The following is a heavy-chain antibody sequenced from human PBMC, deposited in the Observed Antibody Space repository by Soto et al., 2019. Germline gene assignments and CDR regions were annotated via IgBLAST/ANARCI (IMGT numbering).Heavy chain of an antibody. CDR2: LWYDGSNK. J-gene: IGHJ5*02. CDR3: ARGYGWFDP. D-gene: IGHD6-13*01. CDR1: GFTFSSYG. Sequence: QVQLVESGGGVVQPGRSLRLSCAASGFTFSSYGMHWVRQAPGKGLEWVAVLWYDGSNKYYADSVKGRFTISRDNSKNTLYLQMNSLRAEDTAEYYCARGYGWFDPWGQGTLVTVSS. V-gene: IGHV3-33*01.